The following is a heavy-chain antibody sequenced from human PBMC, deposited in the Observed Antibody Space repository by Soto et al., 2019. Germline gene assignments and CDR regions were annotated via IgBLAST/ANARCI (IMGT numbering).Heavy chain of an antibody. V-gene: IGHV3-33*01. J-gene: IGHJ6*02. CDR2: IWYDGSNK. Sequence: QVQLVESGGGVVQPGRSLRLSCAASGFTFSSYGMHWVRQAPGKGLEWVAVIWYDGSNKYYADSVKGRFTISRDNSKNTLYLQMKSLRAEDTAVYYCARGDSYGGDYYYYYGMDVWGQGTTVTVSS. CDR3: ARGDSYGGDYYYYYGMDV. CDR1: GFTFSSYG. D-gene: IGHD5-18*01.